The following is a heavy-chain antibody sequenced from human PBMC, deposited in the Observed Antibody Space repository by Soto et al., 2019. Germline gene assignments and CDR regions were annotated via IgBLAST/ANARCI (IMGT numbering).Heavy chain of an antibody. V-gene: IGHV3-7*01. J-gene: IGHJ2*01. CDR3: ARGYANWYFDL. CDR1: GFGFSDYY. Sequence: EVQLVESGGGLVQPGGSLRLSCAASGFGFSDYYMTWVRQGPGKGLEWVATVKEDGGTKFYVDSVKGRFTISRDNARKSLYLQMNSLEVEDTAVYHCARGYANWYFDLWGRGTLVTVSA. CDR2: VKEDGGTK. D-gene: IGHD5-12*01.